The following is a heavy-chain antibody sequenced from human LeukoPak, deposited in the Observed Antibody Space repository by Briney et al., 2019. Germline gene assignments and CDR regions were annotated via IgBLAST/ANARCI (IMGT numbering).Heavy chain of an antibody. CDR1: GFTFSSYR. Sequence: RGSLRLSCGASGFTFSSYRMDWVRQVPGKGLVWVSYIDTDGSRTTYADSVKGRFTISRDNAKNTVYLQMDSLRAEDTAVYYCVRGRVGGVDYWGQGTLVTVSS. J-gene: IGHJ4*02. CDR2: IDTDGSRT. D-gene: IGHD4-23*01. V-gene: IGHV3-74*01. CDR3: VRGRVGGVDY.